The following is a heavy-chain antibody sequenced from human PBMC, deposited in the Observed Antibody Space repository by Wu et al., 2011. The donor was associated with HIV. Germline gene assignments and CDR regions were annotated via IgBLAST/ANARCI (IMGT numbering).Heavy chain of an antibody. J-gene: IGHJ3*02. CDR1: GGTFNSYA. V-gene: IGHV1-69*04. CDR2: IIPILGTT. Sequence: QVQLVQSGAEVKKPGSSVKVSCKASGGTFNSYAISWVRQAPGQGLEWMGRIIPILGTTNYAQKFQGRVTITADKSTSTAYMELSSLRSEDTAVYYCATRQTPYYDVLSERVASAGENDASDIVGPWGQVVTVSS. D-gene: IGHD3-3*01. CDR3: ATRQTPYYDVLSERVASAGENDASDI.